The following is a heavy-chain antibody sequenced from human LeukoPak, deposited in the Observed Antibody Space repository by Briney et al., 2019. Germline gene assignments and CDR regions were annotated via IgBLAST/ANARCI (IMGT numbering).Heavy chain of an antibody. CDR3: ARDLGGGGYPTLNRFITMVRGVIFDY. J-gene: IGHJ4*02. D-gene: IGHD3-10*01. CDR2: ISSSSSYI. V-gene: IGHV3-21*01. CDR1: GFTFSSYS. Sequence: PGGSLRLSCAASGFTFSSYSMNWVRQAPGKGLEWVSSISSSSSYIYYADSVKGRFTISRDNAKNSLYLQMNSLRAEDTAVYYCARDLGGGGYPTLNRFITMVRGVIFDYWGQGTLVTVSS.